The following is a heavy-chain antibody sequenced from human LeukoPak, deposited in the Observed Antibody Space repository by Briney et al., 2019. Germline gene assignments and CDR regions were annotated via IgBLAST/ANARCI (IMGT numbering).Heavy chain of an antibody. Sequence: PGGSLRLSCAASGFTFSSYAMSWVRQAPGKGLEWVSAISGSGGSTYYADSVKGRFTLSRDNSKNTLYLQMNSLRAEDTAVYYCARVDCSGGSCYGLRFDYWGQGTLVTVSS. D-gene: IGHD2-15*01. CDR1: GFTFSSYA. CDR2: ISGSGGST. V-gene: IGHV3-23*01. J-gene: IGHJ4*02. CDR3: ARVDCSGGSCYGLRFDY.